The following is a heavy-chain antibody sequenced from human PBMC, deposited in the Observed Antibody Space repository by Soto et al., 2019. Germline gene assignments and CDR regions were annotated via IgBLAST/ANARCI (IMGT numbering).Heavy chain of an antibody. J-gene: IGHJ4*02. CDR2: INPNSGGT. CDR3: ARTKYCSSTSCYNRPFDY. CDR1: GYTFTGYY. Sequence: ASVKVSCKASGYTFTGYYMHWARQAPGQGLEWMGWINPNSGGTNYAQKFQGRVTMTRDTSISTAYMELSRLRSDDTAVYYCARTKYCSSTSCYNRPFDYWGQGTLVTVSS. V-gene: IGHV1-2*02. D-gene: IGHD2-2*02.